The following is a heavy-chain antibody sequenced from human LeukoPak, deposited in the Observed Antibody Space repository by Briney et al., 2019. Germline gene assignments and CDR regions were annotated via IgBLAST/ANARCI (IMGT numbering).Heavy chain of an antibody. V-gene: IGHV3-30*18. D-gene: IGHD2-2*01. Sequence: PGKSLRLSCAASGFTFSSYGMHWVRQAPGKGLEWVAFGLYGGSNKFYADSVKGRFTISRDNSKNTLYLQMNSLRAEDTAVFYCAKDRSTSFDSMDVWGQGTTVTV. J-gene: IGHJ6*02. CDR3: AKDRSTSFDSMDV. CDR2: GLYGGSNK. CDR1: GFTFSSYG.